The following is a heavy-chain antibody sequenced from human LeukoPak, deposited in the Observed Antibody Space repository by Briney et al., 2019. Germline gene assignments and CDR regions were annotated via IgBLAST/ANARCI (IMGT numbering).Heavy chain of an antibody. CDR3: ARTWIQLFTPDFDL. Sequence: SVKVSCKASGFTFTSSAVQWVRQARGQCLEWIGWIVVGNGNTNYAQKFQERVTITRDMSTSTAYMELNGLRSDDTAIYYCARTWIQLFTPDFDLWGQGTLVTVSS. J-gene: IGHJ4*02. CDR1: GFTFTSSA. D-gene: IGHD5-18*01. CDR2: IVVGNGNT. V-gene: IGHV1-58*01.